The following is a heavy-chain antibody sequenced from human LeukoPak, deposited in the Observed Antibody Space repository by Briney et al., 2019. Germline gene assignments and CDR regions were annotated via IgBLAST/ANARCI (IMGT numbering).Heavy chain of an antibody. V-gene: IGHV1-2*02. D-gene: IGHD4-17*01. CDR2: INPNSGGT. Sequence: ASVKVSCKASGYTFTGYYMHWVRQAPGQGLEWMGWINPNSGGTNYAQKFQGRVTMTRDTSISTAYMELSRLRSDDTAVCYCARGVGYGDYGGYYFDYWGQGTLVTVSS. CDR1: GYTFTGYY. CDR3: ARGVGYGDYGGYYFDY. J-gene: IGHJ4*02.